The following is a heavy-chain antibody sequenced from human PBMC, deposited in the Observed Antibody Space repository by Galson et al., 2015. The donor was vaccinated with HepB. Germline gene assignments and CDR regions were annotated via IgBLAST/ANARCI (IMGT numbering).Heavy chain of an antibody. CDR1: GFTFSTYS. CDR3: ARDRYGSY. Sequence: SLRLSCAASGFTFSTYSMNWVRQAPGKGLEWVSYISSSGTIYYADSVKGRFTISRDNAKNSLYLQMNSLRAEDTAMYYCARDRYGSYWGQGTLVTVSS. D-gene: IGHD5-18*01. CDR2: ISSSGTI. V-gene: IGHV3-48*01. J-gene: IGHJ4*02.